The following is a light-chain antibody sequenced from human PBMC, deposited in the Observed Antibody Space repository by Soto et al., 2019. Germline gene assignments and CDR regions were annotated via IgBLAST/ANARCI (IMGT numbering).Light chain of an antibody. V-gene: IGKV3-20*01. CDR3: LQYATSPWT. J-gene: IGKJ1*01. CDR1: QSVSSSY. CDR2: GAS. Sequence: EIVLTQSPDTLSLSPGERATLSCRASQSVSSSYLAWYRQKPGQAPRLLIYGASIRATGIPDRFSVSGSGTVFTLTISRLEPDDFAVYYCLQYATSPWTFGQGTNVEIK.